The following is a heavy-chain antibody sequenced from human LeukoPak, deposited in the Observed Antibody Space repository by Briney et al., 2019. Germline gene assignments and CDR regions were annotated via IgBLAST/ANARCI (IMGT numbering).Heavy chain of an antibody. CDR2: INHSGST. Sequence: SETLSLTCAVYGGSFSGYYWSWIRQPPGKGLEWIGEINHSGSTNYNPSLKSRVTISVDTSKNQFSLKLSSVPAADTAVYYRARLGLYSSSWYEVVPLGYFDYWGQGTLVTVSS. V-gene: IGHV4-34*01. J-gene: IGHJ4*02. CDR3: ARLGLYSSSWYEVVPLGYFDY. D-gene: IGHD6-13*01. CDR1: GGSFSGYY.